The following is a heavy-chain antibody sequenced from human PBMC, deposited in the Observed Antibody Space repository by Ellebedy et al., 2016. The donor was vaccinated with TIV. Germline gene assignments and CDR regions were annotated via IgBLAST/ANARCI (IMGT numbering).Heavy chain of an antibody. J-gene: IGHJ4*02. CDR3: ARVGYYYDSSGYYQGYYFDY. V-gene: IGHV3-48*02. D-gene: IGHD3-22*01. CDR2: ISSSSSTI. Sequence: GESLKISCAASGFTFNNYSMNWVRQAPGKGLEWVSYISSSSSTIYYADSVKGRFTISRDNAKNSLYLQMNSLRDEETAVYYCARVGYYYDSSGYYQGYYFDYWGQGTLVTVSS. CDR1: GFTFNNYS.